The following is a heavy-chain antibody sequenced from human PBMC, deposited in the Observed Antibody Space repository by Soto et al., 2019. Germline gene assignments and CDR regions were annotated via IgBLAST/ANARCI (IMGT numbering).Heavy chain of an antibody. CDR2: IYYSGST. CDR1: GDSISTYY. CDR3: ARRYSSAWLFDY. D-gene: IGHD6-19*01. V-gene: IGHV4-59*12. Sequence: QVQLQESGPGLVKPSETLSLTRTVSGDSISTYYWSWIRQPPGKGLEWIGYIYYSGSTNYNPSLKSRVTISVDTSKNQFSLKLTSVTAADTAVYYCARRYSSAWLFDYWGQGTLVTVSS. J-gene: IGHJ4*02.